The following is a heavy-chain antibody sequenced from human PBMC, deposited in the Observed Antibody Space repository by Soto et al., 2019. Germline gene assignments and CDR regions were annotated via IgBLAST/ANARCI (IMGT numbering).Heavy chain of an antibody. V-gene: IGHV3-23*01. CDR2: ISGSGGSI. Sequence: EVQLLESGGGLVQPGGSLRLSCAASGFTFSNHAMSWVRQAPRKGLDWVSAISGSGGSIFYADSVKGQFTISRDNSKNTLFLQMNSLRAEDTAVYFCAKGNYNYGDALDIWGQGTMVTVSS. J-gene: IGHJ3*02. D-gene: IGHD4-17*01. CDR3: AKGNYNYGDALDI. CDR1: GFTFSNHA.